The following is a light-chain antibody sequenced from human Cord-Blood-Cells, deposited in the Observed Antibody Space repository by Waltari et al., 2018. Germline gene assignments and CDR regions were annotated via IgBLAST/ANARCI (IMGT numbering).Light chain of an antibody. CDR2: AAS. CDR1: QNISSY. CDR3: QQSYSTPWT. Sequence: DIQMTQSPSSLSASVGDRVTITCRASQNISSYLNWYQQKPGKAPKLLIYAASSLQSGVPASFSGSGSGTDFTLTISSLQPEDFATYYCQQSYSTPWTFGQGTKVEIK. J-gene: IGKJ1*01. V-gene: IGKV1-39*01.